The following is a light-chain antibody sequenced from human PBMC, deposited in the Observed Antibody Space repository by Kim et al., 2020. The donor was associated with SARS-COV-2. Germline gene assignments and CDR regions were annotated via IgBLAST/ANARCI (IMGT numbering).Light chain of an antibody. J-gene: IGKJ2*03. Sequence: DIQMTQSPSTLSASVGDRVTITCRASQSISSWLAWYQQKPGKAPKLLIYKASSLESGVPSRFSGSVSGTEFTLTISSLQPDDFATYYSQQYNSYPYSFGQGTKLEI. V-gene: IGKV1-5*03. CDR3: QQYNSYPYS. CDR1: QSISSW. CDR2: KAS.